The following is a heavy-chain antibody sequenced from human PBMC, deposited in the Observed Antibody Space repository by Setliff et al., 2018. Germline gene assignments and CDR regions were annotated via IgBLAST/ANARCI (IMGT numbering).Heavy chain of an antibody. V-gene: IGHV5-51*01. CDR3: ARSDYGDYFAWDSYSMDV. CDR2: IYPGDSDT. D-gene: IGHD4-17*01. J-gene: IGHJ6*02. CDR1: GCSFTSYW. Sequence: PGESLKISCKGSGCSFTSYWIAWVRQMPGKGLEWMGIIYPGDSDTRYSPSFQGQVTISADRSTRTAYLQWSSLKASDTAFYYCARSDYGDYFAWDSYSMDVWGQGTTVIVSS.